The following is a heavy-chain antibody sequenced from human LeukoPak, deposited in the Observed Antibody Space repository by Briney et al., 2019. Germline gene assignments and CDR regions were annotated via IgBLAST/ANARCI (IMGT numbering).Heavy chain of an antibody. CDR1: GGSFSGYY. V-gene: IGHV4-59*08. Sequence: PSETLSLTCTVSGGSFSGYYWSWIRQPPGKGLEWIGYISYSGSANYNPSLKSRVTISEDTSKNQFSLKLNSVTAADTAVYYCARHLPIAALEYYYYYGMDVWGQGTTVTVSS. CDR3: ARHLPIAALEYYYYYGMDV. CDR2: ISYSGSA. D-gene: IGHD6-13*01. J-gene: IGHJ6*02.